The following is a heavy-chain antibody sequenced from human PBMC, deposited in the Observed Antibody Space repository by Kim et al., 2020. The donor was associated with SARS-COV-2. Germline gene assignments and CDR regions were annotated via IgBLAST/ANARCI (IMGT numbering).Heavy chain of an antibody. CDR2: NIPIFGTA. J-gene: IGHJ4*02. Sequence: SVKVSCKASGGTFSSYAISWVRQAPGQGLEWMGGNIPIFGTANYAQKFQGRVTITADESTSTAYMELSSLRSEDTAVYYCARDDSSGYYYFDYWGQGTLVTVSS. CDR3: ARDDSSGYYYFDY. D-gene: IGHD3-22*01. V-gene: IGHV1-69*13. CDR1: GGTFSSYA.